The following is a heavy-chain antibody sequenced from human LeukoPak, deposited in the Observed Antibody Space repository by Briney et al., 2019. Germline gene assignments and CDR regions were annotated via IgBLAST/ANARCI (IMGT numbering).Heavy chain of an antibody. CDR1: GYSFTSYW. Sequence: GESLKISCKGSGYSFTSYWIGWVRQMPGKGLEWMGVIYPGDSDTRYSPSFQGQVTISADKSSSTAYLHWSSLKASDTAMYYCARAPSAGYMDVWGKGTTVTVSS. CDR3: ARAPSAGYMDV. CDR2: IYPGDSDT. V-gene: IGHV5-51*01. J-gene: IGHJ6*03. D-gene: IGHD1-14*01.